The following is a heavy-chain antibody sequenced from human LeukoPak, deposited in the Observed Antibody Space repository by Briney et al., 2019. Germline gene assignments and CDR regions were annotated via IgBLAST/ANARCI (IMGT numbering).Heavy chain of an antibody. CDR2: IYYSGTT. J-gene: IGHJ3*02. V-gene: IGHV4-31*03. CDR1: GGSISRGAYY. D-gene: IGHD2-21*02. Sequence: SETLSLTCTVSGGSISRGAYYWSWIRQHPGKGLEWIGDIYYSGTTYYNPSLKSRVTISADTSKNQFSLKLSSVTAADTAVYYCARVLAVTGAFDIWGQGTMVTVSS. CDR3: ARVLAVTGAFDI.